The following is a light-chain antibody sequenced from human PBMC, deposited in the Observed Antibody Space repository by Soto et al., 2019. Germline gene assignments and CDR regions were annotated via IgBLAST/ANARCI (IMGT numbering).Light chain of an antibody. CDR3: QQCNRYPIT. J-gene: IGKJ5*01. V-gene: IGKV1-5*01. CDR1: QSISSW. Sequence: DIQMTQSTSSLSASLGDRVTITWRASQSISSWLAWYQQKTGKAPKLLIYDASSLESGVPSRFSGSGSGTEFNLTISSLQTDDSATYYCQQCNRYPITFGQGTRLEIK. CDR2: DAS.